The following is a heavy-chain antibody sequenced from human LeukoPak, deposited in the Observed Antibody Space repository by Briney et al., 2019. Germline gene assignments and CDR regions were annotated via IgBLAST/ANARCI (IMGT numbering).Heavy chain of an antibody. V-gene: IGHV1-46*01. J-gene: IGHJ5*02. Sequence: GASVKVSCKAFGYTFTNNWMHWVRQAPGQGREWMGLIRPTGGSTAYAQKFQGRVTLTRDISTSTDYLELRSLRSEYTAVYFCARDNSVRDEAWWFYHWGQGTLVTVSS. CDR2: IRPTGGST. CDR3: ARDNSVRDEAWWFYH. CDR1: GYTFTNNW. D-gene: IGHD5-24*01.